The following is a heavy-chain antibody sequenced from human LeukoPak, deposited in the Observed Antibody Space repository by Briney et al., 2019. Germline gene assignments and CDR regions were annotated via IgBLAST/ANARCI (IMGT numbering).Heavy chain of an antibody. CDR1: GYTFTSYY. V-gene: IGHV1-46*01. Sequence: WVKISCKASGYTFTSYYLHWVRQAPGQGLEWLARINPSDGATLYAQKLQGRVTVTGDTSTTTLYIELNSLRSDDTAMYYCTREIYTGAGSYIFWGQGTLVTVSS. CDR3: TREIYTGAGSYIF. CDR2: INPSDGAT. J-gene: IGHJ1*01. D-gene: IGHD3-10*01.